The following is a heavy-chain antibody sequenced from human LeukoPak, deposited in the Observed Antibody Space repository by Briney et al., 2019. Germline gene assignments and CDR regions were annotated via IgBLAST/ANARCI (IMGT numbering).Heavy chain of an antibody. J-gene: IGHJ4*02. D-gene: IGHD6-13*01. CDR1: GYTFTAYY. CDR3: ARVKDSSSWPYFDF. CDR2: VNTFSGGT. V-gene: IGHV1-2*02. Sequence: SVTVSFTSSGYTFTAYYIHWLGQAPGQGGEGVGWVNTFSGGTIPAQKFQDTVTMTKDTSINTDYTELSSLRSEDTAVYYCARVKDSSSWPYFDFWGQGTLVTVSS.